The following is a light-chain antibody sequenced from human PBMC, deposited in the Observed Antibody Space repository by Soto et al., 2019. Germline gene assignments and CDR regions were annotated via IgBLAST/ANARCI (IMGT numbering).Light chain of an antibody. CDR1: SSDVGAYNY. CDR2: DVS. CDR3: CAYGGTYTFRI. J-gene: IGLJ2*01. V-gene: IGLV2-11*01. Sequence: QSALTQPRSVSGSPGQSVTISCTGTSSDVGAYNYVSWYQQRPGKVPKLMIYDVSKRPSGVPDHFSGSKSGNTASLTISGLQAEDEADYYCCAYGGTYTFRIFGGGTKLTVL.